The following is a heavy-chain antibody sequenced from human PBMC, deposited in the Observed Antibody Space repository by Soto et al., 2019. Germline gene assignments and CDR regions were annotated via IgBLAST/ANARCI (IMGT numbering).Heavy chain of an antibody. Sequence: GSLRLSCAASGFTFSSYSMNWVRQAPGKGLEWVSSISSSSSYIYYADSVKGRFTISRDNAKNSLYLQMNSLRAEDTAVYYCARDAGAEWQQLVNYWGQGTLVTVSS. V-gene: IGHV3-21*01. D-gene: IGHD6-13*01. CDR3: ARDAGAEWQQLVNY. CDR2: ISSSSSYI. CDR1: GFTFSSYS. J-gene: IGHJ4*02.